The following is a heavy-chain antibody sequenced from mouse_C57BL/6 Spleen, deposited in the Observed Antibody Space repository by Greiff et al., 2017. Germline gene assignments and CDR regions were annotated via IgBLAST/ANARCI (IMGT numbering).Heavy chain of an antibody. CDR2: IDPEDGET. CDR3: ARGEYDYAAY. J-gene: IGHJ3*01. D-gene: IGHD2-4*01. CDR1: GFNIKDYY. Sequence: VQLQQPGAELVKPGASVKLSCTASGFNIKDYYMHWVKQRTEQGLEWIGRIDPEDGETKYDPKFQGKATITADTSSNTAYLQLSSLTSEDTAVYYCARGEYDYAAYWGQGTLVTVSA. V-gene: IGHV14-2*01.